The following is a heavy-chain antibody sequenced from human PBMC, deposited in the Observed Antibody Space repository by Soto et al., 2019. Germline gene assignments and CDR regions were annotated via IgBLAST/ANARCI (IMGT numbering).Heavy chain of an antibody. CDR2: FYYSGST. V-gene: IGHV4-59*01. CDR3: ARSGWELPYWYFDL. CDR1: GVSISSYY. J-gene: IGHJ2*01. Sequence: QVQLQESGPGLVKPSETLSLTCTVSGVSISSYYWNWIRQSPGKGLEWIGYFYYSGSTNYNPSLKRRVTISGDTSKNQLSLQLSSVTSADTAVYYCARSGWELPYWYFDLWGHGTLVTVSS. D-gene: IGHD1-26*01.